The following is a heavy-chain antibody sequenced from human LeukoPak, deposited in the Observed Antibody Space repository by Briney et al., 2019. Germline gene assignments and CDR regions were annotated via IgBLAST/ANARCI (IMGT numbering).Heavy chain of an antibody. CDR3: ARDPAYNYYDSSGFFQH. CDR1: GYTFTSYG. J-gene: IGHJ1*01. D-gene: IGHD3-22*01. V-gene: IGHV1-18*01. CDR2: ISAYNGNT. Sequence: ASVKVSCKASGYTFTSYGISWVRQAPGQGLEWMGWISAYNGNTNYAQKLQGRVTMTTDTSTGTAYMELRSLRSDDTAVYYCARDPAYNYYDSSGFFQHWGQGTLVTVSS.